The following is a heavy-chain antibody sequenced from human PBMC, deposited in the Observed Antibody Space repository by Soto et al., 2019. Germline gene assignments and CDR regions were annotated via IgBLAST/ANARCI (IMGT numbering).Heavy chain of an antibody. CDR3: ARESEDLTSNFDY. V-gene: IGHV3-21*01. J-gene: IGHJ4*02. Sequence: GVSLRLSCAASGFTFTRYSMNWVRQAPGKGLELVSSISSTTNYIYYADSMKGRFTVSRDNAKNSVYLDMNSPSSEDTAVYYCARESEDLTSNFDYWGQGTLVTVSS. CDR1: GFTFTRYS. CDR2: ISSTTNYI.